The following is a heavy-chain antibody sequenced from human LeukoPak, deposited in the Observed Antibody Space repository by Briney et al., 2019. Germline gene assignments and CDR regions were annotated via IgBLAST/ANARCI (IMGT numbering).Heavy chain of an antibody. J-gene: IGHJ4*02. D-gene: IGHD6-19*01. CDR1: GFTFADYT. V-gene: IGHV3-49*03. CDR2: IRSKVYGGTT. CDR3: TRGSGRYVMVDH. Sequence: PGGSLRLSCTASGFTFADYTMSWFRQAPGKGLEWVALIRSKVYGGTTEHAASVEARFSISRDDSNRIAYLQMNSLQTEDTAVYYCTRGSGRYVMVDHWGQGTLVTVSS.